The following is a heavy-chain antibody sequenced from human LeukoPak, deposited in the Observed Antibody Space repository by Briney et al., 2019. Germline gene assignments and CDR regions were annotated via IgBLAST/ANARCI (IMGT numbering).Heavy chain of an antibody. CDR3: ARDVPLVVPAARFDY. D-gene: IGHD2-2*01. CDR1: GYTFTSYY. J-gene: IGHJ4*02. V-gene: IGHV1-46*03. CDR2: INPNDGST. Sequence: ASVKVSCQASGYTFTSYYMHWVRQAPGQGLDGMGIINPNDGSTSYAQKFQGRVTKTKDTSPSTVYMELSSLRAEDTAVYCCARDVPLVVPAARFDYWGQGTLVTVSS.